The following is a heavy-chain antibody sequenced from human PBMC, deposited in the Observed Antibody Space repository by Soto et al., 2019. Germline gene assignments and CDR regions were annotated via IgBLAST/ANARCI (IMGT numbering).Heavy chain of an antibody. CDR3: AKDKVYSNYEHYFDY. Sequence: AGGSLRLSCAASGFSFENYAMHWARQAPGKGLEWVSGISWHSGNLGYADSVRGRFTISRDNAKNSLYLQMNSLRPEDTGLYYCAKDKVYSNYEHYFDYWGQGTLVTVSS. CDR2: ISWHSGNL. D-gene: IGHD4-4*01. J-gene: IGHJ4*02. V-gene: IGHV3-9*01. CDR1: GFSFENYA.